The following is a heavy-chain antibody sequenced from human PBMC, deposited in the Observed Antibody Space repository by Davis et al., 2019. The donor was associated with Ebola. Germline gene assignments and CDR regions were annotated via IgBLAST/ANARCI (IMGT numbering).Heavy chain of an antibody. CDR2: IYFSGST. V-gene: IGHV4-59*01. Sequence: MPSETLSLTCTVFGASISTYYWRRIRQPPGKRLESIGHIYFSGSTNLKSSLKRRVTISVDTSKNQFSLKLRSVTAADTAVYYCARVPRSYELWSGRYSYHGVDVWGQGTTVTV. CDR1: GASISTYY. D-gene: IGHD3-3*01. J-gene: IGHJ6*02. CDR3: ARVPRSYELWSGRYSYHGVDV.